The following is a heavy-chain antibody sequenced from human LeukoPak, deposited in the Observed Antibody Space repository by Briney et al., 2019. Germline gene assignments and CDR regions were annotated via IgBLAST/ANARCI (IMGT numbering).Heavy chain of an antibody. CDR1: GGTFSSYA. D-gene: IGHD3-22*01. J-gene: IGHJ4*02. V-gene: IGHV1-69*05. CDR3: ARGGISHDSSGYYDY. Sequence: SVKVSCKASGGTFSSYAISWVRQAPGQGLEWMGRIIPIFGTANYAQKFQGRVTITTDESTSTAYMELSSLRSEDTAVYYCARGGISHDSSGYYDYWGQGTLVTVSS. CDR2: IIPIFGTA.